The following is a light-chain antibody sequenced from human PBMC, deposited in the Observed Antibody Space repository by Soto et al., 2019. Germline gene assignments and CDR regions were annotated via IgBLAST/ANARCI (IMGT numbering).Light chain of an antibody. J-gene: IGKJ2*01. CDR2: KAS. CDR3: QHYASHLYT. V-gene: IGKV1-5*03. Sequence: DIQMTQSPSTLSASVGDRVTITCRASQSISSWWAWFQQKPGKAPKLLIYKASSLQSGVPSRFSGSGSGTEFTLNISSLQPDDFATYYCQHYASHLYTFGQGTKLEI. CDR1: QSISSW.